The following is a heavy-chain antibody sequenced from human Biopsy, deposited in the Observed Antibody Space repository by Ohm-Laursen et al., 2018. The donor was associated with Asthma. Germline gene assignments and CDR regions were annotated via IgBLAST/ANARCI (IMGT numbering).Heavy chain of an antibody. CDR1: GGTFNTYV. CDR2: INSVFGTT. V-gene: IGHV1-69*01. D-gene: IGHD2-2*01. Sequence: GSLVKVSCKSLGGTFNTYVIGWVRQAPGQGLEWMGGINSVFGTTTYPQKFQDRVTITADDSTSTVYMGLSSLRSEDTAVYYCARKAGSCISRTCYSLDFWGQGTLVTVSS. J-gene: IGHJ4*02. CDR3: ARKAGSCISRTCYSLDF.